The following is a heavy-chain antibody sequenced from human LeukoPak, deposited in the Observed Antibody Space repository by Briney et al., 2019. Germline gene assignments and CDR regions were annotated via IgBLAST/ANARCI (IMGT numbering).Heavy chain of an antibody. CDR1: GFTFSSYW. V-gene: IGHV3-7*03. CDR2: IKQDGSEK. Sequence: GGSLRLSCAASGFTFSSYWMSWVRQAPGKGLEWVANIKQDGSEKYYVDSVKGRFTISRDNAKNSLYLQMNSLRAEDTAVYYCARVAPYYDILTGFYYYHGMDVWGQGTTVTVSS. CDR3: ARVAPYYDILTGFYYYHGMDV. J-gene: IGHJ6*02. D-gene: IGHD3-9*01.